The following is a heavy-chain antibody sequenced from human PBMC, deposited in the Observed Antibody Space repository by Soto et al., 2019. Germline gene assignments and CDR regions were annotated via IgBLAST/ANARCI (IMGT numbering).Heavy chain of an antibody. D-gene: IGHD6-13*01. J-gene: IGHJ4*02. Sequence: GGSLRLSCAASGFTFSNYGMHWVRQAPGKGLEWVAVISYDGSKDYYGDSVEGRFTISRDNSKNTVYLQMNSLRAEDTAVYSCARDRSSSWTFDYWGQGTLVTVSS. CDR2: ISYDGSKD. CDR3: ARDRSSSWTFDY. CDR1: GFTFSNYG. V-gene: IGHV3-30*03.